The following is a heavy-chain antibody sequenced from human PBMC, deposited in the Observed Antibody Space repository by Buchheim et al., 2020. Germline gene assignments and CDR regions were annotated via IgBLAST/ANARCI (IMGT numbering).Heavy chain of an antibody. V-gene: IGHV4-30-4*01. CDR2: IYYSGSI. D-gene: IGHD4-23*01. J-gene: IGHJ2*01. Sequence: QVQLQESGPGLVKPSQTLSLTCTVSGGSISSGDYYWSWIRQPPGKGLEWIGYIYYSGSIYYNPSLKSRVTISVDTSNNQFSLKLSSVTATHTVVDYCARGGGNPARNWYFDLWGRGTL. CDR1: GGSISSGDYY. CDR3: ARGGGNPARNWYFDL.